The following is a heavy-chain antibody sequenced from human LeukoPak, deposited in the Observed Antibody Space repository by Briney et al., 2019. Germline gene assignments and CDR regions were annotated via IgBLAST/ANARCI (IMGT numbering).Heavy chain of an antibody. J-gene: IGHJ6*02. Sequence: PGGSLRLSCAASGFSFSEYAMNWVRQAPGKGLQWISYIDSTSRNIYYGDSVKGRFTVSRDNAKNSLHLQLNSLRDEDTALYYCARDQFTMVRGDYYYGMDVWGQGTTVTVS. CDR3: ARDQFTMVRGDYYYGMDV. V-gene: IGHV3-48*02. CDR1: GFSFSEYA. D-gene: IGHD3-10*01. CDR2: IDSTSRNI.